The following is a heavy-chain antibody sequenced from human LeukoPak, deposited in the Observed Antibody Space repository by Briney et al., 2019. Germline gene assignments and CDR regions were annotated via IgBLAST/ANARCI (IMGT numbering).Heavy chain of an antibody. V-gene: IGHV3-33*01. CDR1: GFTFSSYG. D-gene: IGHD4-11*01. CDR2: IWYDGSNK. Sequence: GGSLRLSCAASGFTFSSYGMHWVRQAPGKGLEWVAVIWYDGSNKYYADSVKGRFTISRDNSKNTLYLQMNSLRAEDTAVYYCARGRGSYSNYFLGPYYYYGMDVWGQGTTVTVSS. CDR3: ARGRGSYSNYFLGPYYYYGMDV. J-gene: IGHJ6*02.